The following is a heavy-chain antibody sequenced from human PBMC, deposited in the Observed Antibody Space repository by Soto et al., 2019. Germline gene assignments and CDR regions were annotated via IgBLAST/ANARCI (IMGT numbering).Heavy chain of an antibody. Sequence: GGSLRLSCAASGFTSSSYGMHWVRQAPGKGLEWVAVIWYDGSNKYYADSVKGRFTISRDNSKNTLYLQMNSLRAEDTAVYYCARRAVAAYYYGMDVWGQGTTVTVSS. V-gene: IGHV3-33*01. CDR1: GFTSSSYG. D-gene: IGHD6-19*01. CDR3: ARRAVAAYYYGMDV. J-gene: IGHJ6*02. CDR2: IWYDGSNK.